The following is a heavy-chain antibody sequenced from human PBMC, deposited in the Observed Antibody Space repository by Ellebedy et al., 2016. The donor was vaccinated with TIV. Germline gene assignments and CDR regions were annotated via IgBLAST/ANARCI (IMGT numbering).Heavy chain of an antibody. CDR1: GGSISSSSYY. J-gene: IGHJ3*02. V-gene: IGHV4-39*01. Sequence: MPSETLSLTCTVSGGSISSSSYYWGWIRQPPGKGLEWIGSIYYSGSTYYNPSLKSRVTISVDTSKNQFSLKLSSVTAADTAVYYCARPGRADVPFDIWGQGTMVTVSS. D-gene: IGHD1-26*01. CDR2: IYYSGST. CDR3: ARPGRADVPFDI.